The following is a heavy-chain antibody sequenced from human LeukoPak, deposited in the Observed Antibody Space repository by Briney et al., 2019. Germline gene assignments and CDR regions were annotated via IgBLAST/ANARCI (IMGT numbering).Heavy chain of an antibody. V-gene: IGHV3-11*04. CDR3: ARRGYQLLYGDY. Sequence: GGSLRLSCAASGFTFSDYYMSWIRQAPGKGLEWVSYISSSGSTIHYADSVKGRFTISRDNAKNSLFPQMNSPRAEDTAVYYRARRGYQLLYGDYWGQGTLVTVSS. CDR2: ISSSGSTI. J-gene: IGHJ4*02. CDR1: GFTFSDYY. D-gene: IGHD2-2*02.